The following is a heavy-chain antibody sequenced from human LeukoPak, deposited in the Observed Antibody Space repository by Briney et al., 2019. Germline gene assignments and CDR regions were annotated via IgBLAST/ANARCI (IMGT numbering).Heavy chain of an antibody. CDR2: IHHSGST. D-gene: IGHD6-19*01. CDR1: GYSISSGYY. Sequence: PSETLSLTCTVSGYSISSGYYWGWIRQPPGKGLEWIGSIHHSGSTYYNPSLKSRVTISVDTSKNQFSLKLSSVTAADTAVYYCARDVAGKEYYYGMDVWGQGTTVTVSS. CDR3: ARDVAGKEYYYGMDV. V-gene: IGHV4-38-2*02. J-gene: IGHJ6*02.